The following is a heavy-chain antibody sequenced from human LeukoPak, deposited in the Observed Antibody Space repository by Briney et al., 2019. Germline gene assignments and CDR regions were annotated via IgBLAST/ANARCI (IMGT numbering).Heavy chain of an antibody. Sequence: GGSLRLSCAASGFTFSMDWMQWVRQAPGKGLVWVSRLNSDGSSTDYADSVKGRFTISRDNAKNTLYLQMNSLRAEDTAVYYCARELELAFDYWGQGTLVTVSS. D-gene: IGHD1-7*01. CDR2: LNSDGSST. CDR1: GFTFSMDW. V-gene: IGHV3-74*01. J-gene: IGHJ4*02. CDR3: ARELELAFDY.